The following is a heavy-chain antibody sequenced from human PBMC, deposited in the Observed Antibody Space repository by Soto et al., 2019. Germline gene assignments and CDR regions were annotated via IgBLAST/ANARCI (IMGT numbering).Heavy chain of an antibody. CDR2: ISYDGSNK. D-gene: IGHD4-17*01. Sequence: QVQLVESGGGVVQPGRSLRLSCAASGFTFSSYGMHWVRQAPGKGLEWVAVISYDGSNKYYADSVKGRFTISRDNSKNTLYLQMISLRAEDTAVYYCAKDQDYGDYEGYFDYWGQGTLVTVSS. CDR1: GFTFSSYG. V-gene: IGHV3-30*18. CDR3: AKDQDYGDYEGYFDY. J-gene: IGHJ4*02.